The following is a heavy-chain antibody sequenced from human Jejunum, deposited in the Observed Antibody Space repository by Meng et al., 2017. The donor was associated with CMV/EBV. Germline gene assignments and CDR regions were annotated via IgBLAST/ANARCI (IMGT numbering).Heavy chain of an antibody. CDR2: INPNNGAT. CDR1: LSVYY. J-gene: IGHJ6*02. CDR3: ARGATTTLFHYYKEMDV. D-gene: IGHD1-14*01. V-gene: IGHV1-2*02. Sequence: LSVYYIHWVRQAPGPGLEWLGWINPNNGATAYAEKFPSRVTLTRDTSIDTAYMELSRLTSDDTAVYYCARGATTTLFHYYKEMDVWGQGTTVTVSS.